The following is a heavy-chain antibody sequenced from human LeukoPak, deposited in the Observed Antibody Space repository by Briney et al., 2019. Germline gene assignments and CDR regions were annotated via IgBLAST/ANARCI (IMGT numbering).Heavy chain of an antibody. CDR3: ARGLADSSYHN. Sequence: SETLSLTCAVYGGSFSGYYWSWIRQPPGKGLEWIGEINHSGSTNYNPSLKSRVTTSVDTSKNQFSLKLSSVTAADTAVYYCARGLADSSYHNWGQGTLVTVSS. D-gene: IGHD3-22*01. CDR1: GGSFSGYY. J-gene: IGHJ4*02. CDR2: INHSGST. V-gene: IGHV4-34*01.